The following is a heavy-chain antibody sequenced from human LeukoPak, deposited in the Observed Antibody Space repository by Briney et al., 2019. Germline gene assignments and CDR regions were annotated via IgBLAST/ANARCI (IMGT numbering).Heavy chain of an antibody. V-gene: IGHV4-39*02. CDR2: IYYSGST. Sequence: SETLSLTCTVSGGSISSSSYYWGWIRQPPGKGLEWIESIYYSGSTYYNPSLKSRVTISVDTSKNQFSLKLSSVTAADTAVYYCARDKPVLWFGELLPNNWFDPWGQGTLVTVSS. CDR1: GGSISSSSYY. J-gene: IGHJ5*02. CDR3: ARDKPVLWFGELLPNNWFDP. D-gene: IGHD3-10*01.